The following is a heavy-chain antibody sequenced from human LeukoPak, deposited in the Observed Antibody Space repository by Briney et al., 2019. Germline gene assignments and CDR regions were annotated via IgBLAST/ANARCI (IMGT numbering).Heavy chain of an antibody. J-gene: IGHJ4*02. CDR2: INHSGST. D-gene: IGHD5-12*01. CDR1: GGSFSGYY. CDR3: ARGWGMATMNY. Sequence: PSATLSLTCAVYGGSFSGYYWSWIRQPPGKGLEWIGEINHSGSTNYNPSLKSQVTISVDTSKNQFSLKLSSVTAADTAVYYCARGWGMATMNYWGQGTLVTVSS. V-gene: IGHV4-34*01.